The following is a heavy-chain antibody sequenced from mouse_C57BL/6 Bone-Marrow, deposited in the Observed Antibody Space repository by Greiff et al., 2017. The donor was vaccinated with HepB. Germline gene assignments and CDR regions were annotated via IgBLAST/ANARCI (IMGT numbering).Heavy chain of an antibody. J-gene: IGHJ4*01. CDR2: ISSGSSTI. D-gene: IGHD1-1*01. CDR1: GFTFSDYG. Sequence: EVKLMESGGGLVKPGGSLKLSCAASGFTFSDYGMHWVRQAPEKGLEWVAYISSGSSTIYYADTVKGRFTISRDNAKNTLFLQMTSLRSEDTAMYYCAYNYYGSSYDYYAMDYWGQGTSVTVSS. CDR3: AYNYYGSSYDYYAMDY. V-gene: IGHV5-17*01.